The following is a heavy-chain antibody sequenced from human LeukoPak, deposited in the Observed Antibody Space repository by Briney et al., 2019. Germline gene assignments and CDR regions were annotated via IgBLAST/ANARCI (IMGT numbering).Heavy chain of an antibody. CDR1: GDSISSSSYY. D-gene: IGHD1-26*01. Sequence: PSETLSLTCTVSGDSISSSSYYWGWIRQPPGKGLEWFGSIYSSGNTYYNPSLKSRVTISVDTSKNQFSLKLSSVTAADTAVYYCATSYYQYFRFWGQGTLVTVSS. V-gene: IGHV4-39*01. CDR2: IYSSGNT. J-gene: IGHJ1*01. CDR3: ATSYYQYFRF.